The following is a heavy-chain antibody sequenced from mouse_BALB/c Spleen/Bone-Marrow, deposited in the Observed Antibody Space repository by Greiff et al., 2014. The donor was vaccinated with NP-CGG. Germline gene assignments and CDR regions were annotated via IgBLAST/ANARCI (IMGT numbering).Heavy chain of an antibody. V-gene: IGHV2-6-7*01. D-gene: IGHD2-2*01. Sequence: QVQLKESGPGLVAPSQSLSITCTVSGFSLTGYAVNWVRQPPGKGLEWLGMIWGDGSTDYNSALKSRLSISKDNSKSQVFLKMNSLQTGDTARYYCARDGYDYAMDYWGQGTSVTVSS. CDR3: ARDGYDYAMDY. J-gene: IGHJ4*01. CDR1: GFSLTGYA. CDR2: IWGDGST.